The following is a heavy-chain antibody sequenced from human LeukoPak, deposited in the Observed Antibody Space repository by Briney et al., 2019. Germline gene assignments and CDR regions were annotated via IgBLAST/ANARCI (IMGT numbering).Heavy chain of an antibody. CDR3: TRYRELRWFDY. CDR1: GYIFTGYH. Sequence: ASVKVSCKTSGYIFTGYHMHWVRQAPGRGLEWMGWINPDSGVTKNAQKFQGRVTMTRDTSISTVYMELSRLKFDDTAVYYCTRYRELRWFDYWGQGTPVTVSS. V-gene: IGHV1-2*02. J-gene: IGHJ4*02. CDR2: INPDSGVT. D-gene: IGHD3-16*01.